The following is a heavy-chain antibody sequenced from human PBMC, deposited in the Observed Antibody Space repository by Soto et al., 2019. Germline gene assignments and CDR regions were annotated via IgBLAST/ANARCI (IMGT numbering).Heavy chain of an antibody. J-gene: IGHJ6*02. CDR3: ARYSSNWFQTEGMDV. V-gene: IGHV4-4*07. D-gene: IGHD6-13*01. CDR1: GDSISSYY. CDR2: IDASGNS. Sequence: SETLSLTCTVSGDSISSYYWNWIRQPAGKGLEWIGRIDASGNSNYNPSLKRRVTMSVDTSKKQFSLKVTSVTAADTAVYYCARYSSNWFQTEGMDVWGQGTTVTVSS.